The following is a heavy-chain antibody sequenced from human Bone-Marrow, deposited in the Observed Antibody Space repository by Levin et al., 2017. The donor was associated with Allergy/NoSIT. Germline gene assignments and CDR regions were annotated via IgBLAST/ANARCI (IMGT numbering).Heavy chain of an antibody. D-gene: IGHD3-3*01. J-gene: IGHJ5*02. CDR3: ARTIEVSTIFGILTPKNWFDP. Sequence: SQTLSLTCTVSNYSIRDGHYWGWIRQPPGKGLEWFGNIYHRGSTYYNPSLKSRVTMSVDTSKNQFSLKLSSVTAADTAVYYCARTIEVSTIFGILTPKNWFDPWGQGTLVTVSS. CDR1: NYSIRDGHY. CDR2: IYHRGST. V-gene: IGHV4-38-2*02.